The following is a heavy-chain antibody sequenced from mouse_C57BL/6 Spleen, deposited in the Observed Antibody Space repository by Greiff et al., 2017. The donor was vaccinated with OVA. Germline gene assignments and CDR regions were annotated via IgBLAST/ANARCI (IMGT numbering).Heavy chain of an antibody. D-gene: IGHD1-1*01. Sequence: QVQLKQPGAELVKPGASVKLSCKASGYTFTSYWMHWVKQRPGRGLEWIGRIDPNSGGTKYNEKFKSKATLTVDKPSSTAYMQLSSLTSEDSAVDYCARERYYYGSSYWYCDGWGTGTTVTVSS. CDR2: IDPNSGGT. CDR3: ARERYYYGSSYWYCDG. J-gene: IGHJ1*03. V-gene: IGHV1-72*01. CDR1: GYTFTSYW.